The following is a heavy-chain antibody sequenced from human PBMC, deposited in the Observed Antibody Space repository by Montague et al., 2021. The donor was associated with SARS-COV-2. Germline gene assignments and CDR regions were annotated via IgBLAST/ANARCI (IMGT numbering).Heavy chain of an antibody. J-gene: IGHJ4*02. CDR3: AKLLWFRGGFDY. D-gene: IGHD3-10*01. CDR2: IYYSGST. V-gene: IGHV4-39*07. Sequence: SETLSLTCTVSGGSISSSSYYWGWIRQSPGKGLEWIGSIYYSGSTYYNPSLKSRVTISADTSKNQFSLKLSTVTAADTAVYYCAKLLWFRGGFDYWGQGTLVTVSS. CDR1: GGSISSSSYY.